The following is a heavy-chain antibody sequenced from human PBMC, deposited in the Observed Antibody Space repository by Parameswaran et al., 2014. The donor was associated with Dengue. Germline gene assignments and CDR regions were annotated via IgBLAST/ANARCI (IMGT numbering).Heavy chain of an antibody. V-gene: IGHV5-51*01. Sequence: VRQMPGKGLEWMGIIYPGDSDTRYSPSFQGQVTISADKSISTAYLQWSSLKASDTAMYYCARNGYYYDSSGYHQVAFDIWGQGTMVTVSS. CDR3: ARNGYYYDSSGYHQVAFDI. CDR2: IYPGDSDT. J-gene: IGHJ3*02. D-gene: IGHD3-22*01.